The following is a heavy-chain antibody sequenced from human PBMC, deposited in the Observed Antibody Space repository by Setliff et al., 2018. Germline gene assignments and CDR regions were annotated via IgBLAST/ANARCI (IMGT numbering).Heavy chain of an antibody. CDR1: GGSSSSHY. CDR3: ARDGRLYEVSFDY. J-gene: IGHJ4*01. D-gene: IGHD3-3*01. Sequence: PSETLSLTCTVSGGSSSSHYWSWIRQPPGKGLEWIGYIHYSGTTNYNPSLKSRVTLSLDTAKNQFSLELRAVTAADTALYYCARDGRLYEVSFDYWGRGTLVTVSS. V-gene: IGHV4-59*11. CDR2: IHYSGTT.